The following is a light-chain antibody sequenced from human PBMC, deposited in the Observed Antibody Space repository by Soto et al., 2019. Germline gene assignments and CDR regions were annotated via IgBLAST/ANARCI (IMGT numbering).Light chain of an antibody. CDR2: LGD. V-gene: IGLV1-47*02. Sequence: QSVLTQPPSASSTPGQTVTISCSGSTSNIGTFYVYWYQHLPGTAPELLIYLGDQRASGVSDRFSGSKSGTSASLAINGLRSDDEADYYCAAWDDNLNAYVFGSGTKLIVL. CDR1: TSNIGTFY. CDR3: AAWDDNLNAYV. J-gene: IGLJ1*01.